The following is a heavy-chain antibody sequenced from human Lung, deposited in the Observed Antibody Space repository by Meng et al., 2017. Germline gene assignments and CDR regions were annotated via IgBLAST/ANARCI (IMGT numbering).Heavy chain of an antibody. CDR1: GGSFSDYY. D-gene: IGHD4-11*01. CDR2: INHSGST. V-gene: IGHV4-34*01. J-gene: IGHJ4*02. CDR3: ARGPTTMAHDFDY. Sequence: QGRLQQWGGGLLKPSETLSPTCVVSGGSFSDYYWSWIRQPPGKGLEWIGEINHSGSTNYNPSLESRATISVDTSQNNLSLKLSSVTAADSAVYYCARGPTTMAHDFDYWGQGTLVTVSS.